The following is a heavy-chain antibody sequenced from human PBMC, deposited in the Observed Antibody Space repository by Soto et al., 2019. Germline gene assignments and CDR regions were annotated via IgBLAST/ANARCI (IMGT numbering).Heavy chain of an antibody. V-gene: IGHV1-18*01. CDR1: GYTFTRYG. J-gene: IGHJ6*02. CDR2: ISAYNGST. D-gene: IGHD3-10*01. CDR3: AREVGLWFGELKDYYYCIDV. Sequence: ASVNVSCKSSGYTFTRYGISWVRQAPGQGLEWMGWISAYNGSTNYAQKLQGRVTMTTDTSTSTAYMELRSLRSDDTAVYYCAREVGLWFGELKDYYYCIDVSGQVTTVTVSS.